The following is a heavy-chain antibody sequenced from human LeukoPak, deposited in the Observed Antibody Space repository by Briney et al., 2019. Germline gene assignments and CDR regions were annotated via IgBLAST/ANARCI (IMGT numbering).Heavy chain of an antibody. CDR2: IYYSGST. Sequence: SDTLSLTCTVSGGSISSYYWSWIRQPPGKGLEWIGYIYYSGSTNYNPSLKSQVTISVDTSKNQFSLKLSSVTAADTAVYYCARSFVDWNSLPPPYNWFDPWGQGTLVTVSS. CDR3: ARSFVDWNSLPPPYNWFDP. V-gene: IGHV4-59*07. CDR1: GGSISSYY. D-gene: IGHD1-7*01. J-gene: IGHJ5*02.